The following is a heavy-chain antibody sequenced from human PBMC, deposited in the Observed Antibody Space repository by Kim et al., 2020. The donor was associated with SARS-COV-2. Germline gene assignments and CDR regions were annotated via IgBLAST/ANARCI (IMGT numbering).Heavy chain of an antibody. V-gene: IGHV3-30*18. CDR3: AKDWQDLPVGVRYFDWSYYMDV. Sequence: GGSLRLSCAASGFTFSSYGMHWVRQAPGKGLEWVAVISYDGSNKYYADSVKGRFTISRDNSKNTLYLQMNSLRAEDTAVYYCAKDWQDLPVGVRYFDWSYYMDVWGKGTTVTISS. CDR1: GFTFSSYG. D-gene: IGHD3-9*01. J-gene: IGHJ6*03. CDR2: ISYDGSNK.